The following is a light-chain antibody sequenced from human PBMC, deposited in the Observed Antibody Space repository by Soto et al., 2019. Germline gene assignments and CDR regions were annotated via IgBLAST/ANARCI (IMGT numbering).Light chain of an antibody. V-gene: IGKV3-11*01. CDR3: QQRLEWPPIT. J-gene: IGKJ3*01. Sequence: EIVLTQSPATLSFSPGERATLSCRASQNVNSYLAWYQQKPGQAPRLLIYDASNRATGIPARFSGSGSGTDFTLTISSLEPEDFAVDYCQQRLEWPPITFGPGTKVDIK. CDR2: DAS. CDR1: QNVNSY.